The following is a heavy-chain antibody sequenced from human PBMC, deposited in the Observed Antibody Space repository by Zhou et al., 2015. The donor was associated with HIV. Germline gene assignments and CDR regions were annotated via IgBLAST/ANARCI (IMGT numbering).Heavy chain of an antibody. Sequence: QVQLVQSGAEVKKPGSSVKVSCKASGGTFSSYAISWVRQAPGQGLEWMGGIIPIFGTANYAQKFQGRVTITADESTSTAYMELSSLRSEDTAVYYCARQYCSSTSCYRGKDAFDIWGQGTMVTVSS. CDR1: GGTFSSYA. CDR2: IIPIFGTA. D-gene: IGHD2-2*01. J-gene: IGHJ3*02. V-gene: IGHV1-69*01. CDR3: ARQYCSSTSCYRGKDAFDI.